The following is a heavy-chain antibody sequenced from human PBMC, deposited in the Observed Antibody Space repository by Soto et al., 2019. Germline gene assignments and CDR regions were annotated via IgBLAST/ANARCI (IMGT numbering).Heavy chain of an antibody. CDR1: GFTFSNYG. Sequence: GGSLRLSCAASGFTFSNYGMHWVRQAPGKGLEWVAVLRDDANDAYYVDSVKGRFTISRDNSKNTLYLQMRSLRAEDTAVYYCARPYSSNSNWFDPWGQGTLVTVSS. CDR3: ARPYSSNSNWFDP. V-gene: IGHV3-33*01. D-gene: IGHD6-19*01. J-gene: IGHJ5*02. CDR2: LRDDANDA.